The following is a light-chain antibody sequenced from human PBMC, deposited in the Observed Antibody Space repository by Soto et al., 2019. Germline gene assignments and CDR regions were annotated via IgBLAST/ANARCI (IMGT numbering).Light chain of an antibody. J-gene: IGKJ5*01. V-gene: IGKV1-39*01. Sequence: DIQMTQSPSSLSASLGDRVTITCRASQTIRNYLNWYQQKRGRAPELXVYATSSLQSGVLSRFTGSGSGTHFTLTISGLQPADVATYFCQQSYNTTITFGQGTRLENK. CDR3: QQSYNTTIT. CDR2: ATS. CDR1: QTIRNY.